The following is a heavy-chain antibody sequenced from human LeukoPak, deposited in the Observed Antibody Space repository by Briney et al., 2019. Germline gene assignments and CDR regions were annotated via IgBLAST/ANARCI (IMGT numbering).Heavy chain of an antibody. Sequence: SETLSLTCIVSGGAITSHYWTWIRQSPVKGLEWIGDISNSGSTSYNPSLKSRVTISIDTSKNRFSLKLSSVTAADTAVYYCGRDALVGYFSYYYMDVWGKGTTVTVSS. CDR1: GGAITSHY. V-gene: IGHV4-59*11. J-gene: IGHJ6*03. CDR2: ISNSGST. D-gene: IGHD2-15*01. CDR3: GRDALVGYFSYYYMDV.